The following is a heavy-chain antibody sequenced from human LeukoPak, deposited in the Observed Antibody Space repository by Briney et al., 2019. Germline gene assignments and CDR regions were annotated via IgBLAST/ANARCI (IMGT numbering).Heavy chain of an antibody. CDR1: GYTFTSYG. CDR3: ARDGEYSSSWVDY. J-gene: IGHJ4*02. CDR2: ISPYNGNT. V-gene: IGHV1-18*01. Sequence: ASVKVSCKASGYTFTSYGISWVRQAPGQGLKWMGWISPYNGNTTYAQKFQGRVTMTTDPSTSTAYMELRSLRSDDTAVYYCARDGEYSSSWVDYWGQGTLVTVSS. D-gene: IGHD6-13*01.